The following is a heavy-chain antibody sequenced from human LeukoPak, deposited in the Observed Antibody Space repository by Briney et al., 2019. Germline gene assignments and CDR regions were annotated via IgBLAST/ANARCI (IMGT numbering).Heavy chain of an antibody. V-gene: IGHV4-39*01. D-gene: IGHD6-6*01. CDR2: IYNSGST. CDR1: GGSISSSSSY. Sequence: SETLSLTCTVSGGSISSSSSYWGWIRQPPGKGLEWIGSIYNSGSTYYNPSLKSPVTISVDKSKNQFSLKLSSVTAADTALYYCARHRIAAPDWSDPWGQGTLVTVSS. J-gene: IGHJ5*02. CDR3: ARHRIAAPDWSDP.